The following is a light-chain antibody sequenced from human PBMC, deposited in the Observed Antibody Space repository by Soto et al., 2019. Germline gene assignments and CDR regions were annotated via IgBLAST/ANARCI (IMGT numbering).Light chain of an antibody. J-gene: IGLJ2*01. Sequence: QSALTQPASVSGSPGQSITLSCIGTSNDVGSYNFVSWYQKHPNTAPRLIIYDVSNRPSGVSNRFSGSKSDNTASLTISGLQAEDEADYYCSSYTRSSTVLFGGGTKVTVL. V-gene: IGLV2-14*03. CDR2: DVS. CDR3: SSYTRSSTVL. CDR1: SNDVGSYNF.